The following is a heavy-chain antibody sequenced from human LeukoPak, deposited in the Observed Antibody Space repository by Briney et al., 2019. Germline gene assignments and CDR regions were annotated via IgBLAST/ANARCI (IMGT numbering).Heavy chain of an antibody. D-gene: IGHD4-17*01. CDR3: ARDNQYNSASSDYGGTNFDS. Sequence: SGGSLRLSCAASGFTFSSYAMSWVRQAPGKGLEWIGSIYYSGSTYSNPSLKSRVTISGDTSKNRFSLKLSSVTAADTAMYYCARDNQYNSASSDYGGTNFDSWGQGTLVTVSS. CDR1: GFTFSSYA. V-gene: IGHV4-39*07. J-gene: IGHJ4*02. CDR2: IYYSGST.